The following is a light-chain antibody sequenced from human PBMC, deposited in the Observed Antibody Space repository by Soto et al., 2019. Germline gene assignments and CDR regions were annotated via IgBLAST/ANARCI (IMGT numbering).Light chain of an antibody. Sequence: EVVMTQSPATLSVSPGERATIYCRASQSVSTKLAWYQQKSGQAPRLLIHGATTRATGIPARFSGSGSGTEFTLTISGLQSDDFAVYYCQQYSDWPPMYTFGQGTKLEIK. J-gene: IGKJ2*01. V-gene: IGKV3-15*01. CDR2: GAT. CDR1: QSVSTK. CDR3: QQYSDWPPMYT.